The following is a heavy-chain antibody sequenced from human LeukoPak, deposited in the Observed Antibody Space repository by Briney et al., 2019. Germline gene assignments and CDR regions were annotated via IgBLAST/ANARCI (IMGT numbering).Heavy chain of an antibody. CDR3: AKDRERWLQSGLDY. D-gene: IGHD5-24*01. CDR1: GFTFSSYS. V-gene: IGHV3-21*01. Sequence: GRSLRLSCAASGFTFSSYSMNWVRQAPGKGLEWVSSISSSSSYIYYADSVKGRFTISRDNAKNSLYLQMNSLRAEDTAVYYCAKDRERWLQSGLDYWGQGTLVTVSS. J-gene: IGHJ4*02. CDR2: ISSSSSYI.